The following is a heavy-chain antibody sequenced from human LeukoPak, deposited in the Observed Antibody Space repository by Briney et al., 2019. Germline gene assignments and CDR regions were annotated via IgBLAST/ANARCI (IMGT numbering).Heavy chain of an antibody. CDR1: GFTFSTYA. D-gene: IGHD3-22*01. V-gene: IGHV3-30*18. CDR2: ISYDGSSE. CDR3: AKDYYSSGFDY. J-gene: IGHJ4*02. Sequence: GGSLRLSCVPSGFTFSTYAMHWVRQAPGKGLEWVAVISYDGSSEYYADSVKGRFTISRDNSRNMLYLQMNSLRVEDTAVYYCAKDYYSSGFDYWGQGTLVTVSS.